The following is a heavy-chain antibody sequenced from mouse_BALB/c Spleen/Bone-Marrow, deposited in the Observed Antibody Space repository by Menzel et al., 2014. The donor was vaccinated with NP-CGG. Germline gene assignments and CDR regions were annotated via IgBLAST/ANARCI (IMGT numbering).Heavy chain of an antibody. CDR1: GFTFSSYA. V-gene: IGHV5-9-3*01. Sequence: EVKLMESGGGLVKPGGSLKPSCAASGFTFSSYAMSWVCQTPEKRLEWVATISSGGSYTYYPDSVKGRFTISRDNAKNTLYLQMSSLRSEDTAMYYCARFYYGNYVRYFDVWGAGTTVTVSS. CDR2: ISSGGSYT. J-gene: IGHJ1*01. CDR3: ARFYYGNYVRYFDV. D-gene: IGHD2-1*01.